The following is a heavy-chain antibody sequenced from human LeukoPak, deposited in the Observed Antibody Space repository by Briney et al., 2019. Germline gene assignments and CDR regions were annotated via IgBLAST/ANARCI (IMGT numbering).Heavy chain of an antibody. CDR1: GFTFSSDA. J-gene: IGHJ4*02. V-gene: IGHV3-23*01. CDR2: ISGSGGST. Sequence: GGSLRLSCAASGFTFSSDAMSWVRQAPGKGLEWVSAISGSGGSTYYADSVKGRFTISRDNSKNTLYLQMNSLRAEDTAVYYCAKDSRPRPLFDYWGQGTLVTVSS. CDR3: AKDSRPRPLFDY.